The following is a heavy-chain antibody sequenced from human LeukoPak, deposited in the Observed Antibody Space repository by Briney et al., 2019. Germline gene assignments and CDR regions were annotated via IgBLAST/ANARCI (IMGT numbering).Heavy chain of an antibody. D-gene: IGHD6-13*01. J-gene: IGHJ4*02. CDR1: GGSISSYY. V-gene: IGHV4-59*01. Sequence: TSETLSLTCTVSGGSISSYYWSWIRQPPGKGLEWIGYIYYSGSTNYNPPLKSRVTISVDTSKNQFSLKLSSVTAADTAVYYCARRIAAAGYFDYWGQGTLVTVSS. CDR3: ARRIAAAGYFDY. CDR2: IYYSGST.